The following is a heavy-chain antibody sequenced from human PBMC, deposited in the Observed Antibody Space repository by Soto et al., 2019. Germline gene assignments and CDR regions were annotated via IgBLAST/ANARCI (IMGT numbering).Heavy chain of an antibody. J-gene: IGHJ4*02. CDR1: GFTFSSYW. V-gene: IGHV3-7*01. CDR3: AVLWFGELFPHY. D-gene: IGHD3-10*01. CDR2: IKQDGSEK. Sequence: EVQLVESGGGLVQPGGSLRLSCAASGFTFSSYWMSWVRQVPGKGLEWVANIKQDGSEKYYVDSVKGRFTISRDNAKNSLYLQMNSLRAEDTAVYYCAVLWFGELFPHYWGQGTLVTVSS.